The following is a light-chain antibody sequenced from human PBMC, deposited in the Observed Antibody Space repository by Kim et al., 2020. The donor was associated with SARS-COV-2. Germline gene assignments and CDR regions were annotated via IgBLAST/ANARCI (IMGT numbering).Light chain of an antibody. CDR3: QVWDSSSDHVV. V-gene: IGLV3-21*04. J-gene: IGLJ2*01. CDR2: YDS. Sequence: PGKTARITCGRNNIESKSVHWYQQKPGQAPVLVIYYDSDRPSGIPERFAGSNSGNTATLTISRVEAGDEADYYCQVWDSSSDHVVFGGGTQLTVL. CDR1: NIESKS.